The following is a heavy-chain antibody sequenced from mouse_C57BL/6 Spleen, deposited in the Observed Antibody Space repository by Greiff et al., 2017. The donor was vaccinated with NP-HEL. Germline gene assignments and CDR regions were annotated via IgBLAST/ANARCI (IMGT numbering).Heavy chain of an antibody. D-gene: IGHD3-3*01. CDR1: GYSFTDYN. Sequence: EVKLVESGPELVKPGASVKISCKASGYSFTDYNMNWVKQSNGKSLEWIGVINPNYGTTSYNQKFKGKATLTVDQSSSTAYMQLNSLTSEDSAVYYCAREGGQLRGYDYYAMDYWGQGTSVTVSS. CDR3: AREGGQLRGYDYYAMDY. J-gene: IGHJ4*01. V-gene: IGHV1-39*01. CDR2: INPNYGTT.